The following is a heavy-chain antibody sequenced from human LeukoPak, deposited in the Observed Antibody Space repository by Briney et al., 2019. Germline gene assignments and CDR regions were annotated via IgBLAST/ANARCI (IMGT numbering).Heavy chain of an antibody. CDR2: ISGSDGST. CDR3: VKDLYDYGNYDYFDY. J-gene: IGHJ4*02. D-gene: IGHD4-11*01. V-gene: IGHV3-23*01. CDR1: GFSFNNYA. Sequence: PGGSLRLSCAASGFSFNNYAMSWVRQAPGKGLEWVSGISGSDGSTYYADSVKGRFTISRDNSKTTLYLQMNSLRAEDTAVYFCVKDLYDYGNYDYFDYWGQGALVTVSS.